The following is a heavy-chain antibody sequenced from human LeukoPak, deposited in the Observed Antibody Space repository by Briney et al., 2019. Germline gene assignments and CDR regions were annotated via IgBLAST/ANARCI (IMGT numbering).Heavy chain of an antibody. CDR1: GFTFDDYA. V-gene: IGHV3-69-1*01. CDR3: ARVRSSYYMDV. Sequence: GRSLRLSCAASGFTFDDYAMHWVRQAPGKGLEWISYISINTIYYADSVKGRFTVSRDNAKNSLYLQMNSLRAEDTAVYYCARVRSSYYMDVWGKGTTVTVSS. J-gene: IGHJ6*03. CDR2: ISINTI. D-gene: IGHD6-6*01.